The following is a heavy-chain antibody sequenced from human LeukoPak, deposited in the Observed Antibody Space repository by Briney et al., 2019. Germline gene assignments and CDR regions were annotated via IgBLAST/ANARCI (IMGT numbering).Heavy chain of an antibody. D-gene: IGHD3-22*01. CDR1: GGTFSSYA. CDR3: ARSYYDSSGYFQH. Sequence: SVRVSCKASGGTFSSYAISWVRQAPGHGLEWMGRIIPIFGTANYAQKFQGRVTITTDESTSTAYMELSSPRSEDTAVYYCARSYYDSSGYFQHWGQGTLVTVSS. V-gene: IGHV1-69*05. J-gene: IGHJ1*01. CDR2: IIPIFGTA.